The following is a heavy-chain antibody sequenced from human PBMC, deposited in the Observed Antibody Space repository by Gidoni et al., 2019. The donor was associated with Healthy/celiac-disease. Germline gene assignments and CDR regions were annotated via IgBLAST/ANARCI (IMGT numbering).Heavy chain of an antibody. CDR2: ISGSGGST. CDR1: GFTFSSHA. D-gene: IGHD3-3*01. CDR3: AKESRDLASGY. V-gene: IGHV3-23*01. J-gene: IGHJ4*02. Sequence: EVQLLESGGGLVQPGGSLSLPCAASGFTFSSHAMSWVRQAPGKGLVWVSAISGSGGSTYYADPVRGRFTISRDNSKNTLYRQMNSLRAEDTAVYYCAKESRDLASGYWGQGTLVTVSS.